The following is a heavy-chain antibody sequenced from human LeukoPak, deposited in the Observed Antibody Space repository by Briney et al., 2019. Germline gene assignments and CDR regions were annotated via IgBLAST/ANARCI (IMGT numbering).Heavy chain of an antibody. Sequence: SETLSLTCTVSGGSISSSSYYWGWIRQPPGKGLEWIGSIYYSGSTYYNPSLKGRVTISVDTSKNQFSLKLSSVTAADTAVYYCARPDGELDAFDIWGQGTMVTVSS. V-gene: IGHV4-39*01. D-gene: IGHD3-10*01. J-gene: IGHJ3*02. CDR2: IYYSGST. CDR1: GGSISSSSYY. CDR3: ARPDGELDAFDI.